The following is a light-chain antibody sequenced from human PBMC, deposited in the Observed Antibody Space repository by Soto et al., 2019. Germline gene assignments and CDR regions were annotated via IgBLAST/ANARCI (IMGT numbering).Light chain of an antibody. V-gene: IGLV1-51*02. CDR2: END. CDR3: GTWDNGLSAVV. J-gene: IGLJ2*01. Sequence: QSVLTQPPSVSAAPGQKITISCSGSDSNIWYNSVSLYQQLPGTAPKLLISENDERPSDLPDRFSASKSGTSATLGITGLQTGDEATYFCGTWDNGLSAVVFGGGTKVTVL. CDR1: DSNIWYNS.